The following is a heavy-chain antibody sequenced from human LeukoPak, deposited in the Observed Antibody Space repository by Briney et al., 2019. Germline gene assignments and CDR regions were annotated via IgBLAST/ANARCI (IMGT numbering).Heavy chain of an antibody. D-gene: IGHD3-9*01. V-gene: IGHV4-38-2*02. CDR1: GYSISSVYF. CDR2: VYHTGAT. CDR3: ARDLGLTISANWFDP. Sequence: SETLSLTCGVSGYSISSVYFWVWIRQPPGKGLEWIGSVYHTGATYYNPSLRSPVTISVDTSKNQFSLELNSVTAADTAVYYCARDLGLTISANWFDPWGQGTLVTVSS. J-gene: IGHJ5*02.